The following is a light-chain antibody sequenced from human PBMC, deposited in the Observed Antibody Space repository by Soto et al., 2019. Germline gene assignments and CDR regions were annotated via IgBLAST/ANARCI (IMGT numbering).Light chain of an antibody. J-gene: IGKJ2*01. Sequence: EIVLTQSPGTLSLSPGERATRSCRASQSVSSSYLAWHQQKPGQAPRLLIYGASSRATGIPDRFSGSGSGTDFTLTISRLEPEDFAVYYCQQYGSSPHTFGQGIKLEIQ. V-gene: IGKV3-20*01. CDR3: QQYGSSPHT. CDR2: GAS. CDR1: QSVSSSY.